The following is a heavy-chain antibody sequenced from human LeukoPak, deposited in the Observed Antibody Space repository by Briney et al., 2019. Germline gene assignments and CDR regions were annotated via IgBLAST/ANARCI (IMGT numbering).Heavy chain of an antibody. CDR3: ARVLYYYASVSYNYYMDV. V-gene: IGHV3-53*01. CDR2: IYSGGTT. J-gene: IGHJ6*03. D-gene: IGHD3-10*01. CDR1: GFIVTGNY. Sequence: GGSLRLSCAVSGFIVTGNYMTWVRLAPGKGLEWVSTIYSGGTTFYTDSVRGRFTISRDNSKNTLYLQMNSLRVEDAAIYYCARVLYYYASVSYNYYMDVWGKGTTVTISS.